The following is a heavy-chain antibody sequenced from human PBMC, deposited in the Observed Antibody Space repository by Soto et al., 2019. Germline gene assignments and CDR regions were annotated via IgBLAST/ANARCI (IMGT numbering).Heavy chain of an antibody. CDR1: GGTFSSYA. CDR2: IIPIFGTA. Sequence: QVQLVQSGAEVKKPGSSVKVSCKASGGTFSSYAISWVRQAPGQGLEWMGGIIPIFGTANYAQKFQGRVTITADESTSTAYMELSSLRSEDTAVYYCARESHYGDYRYRGWFDPWGQGTLVTVSS. J-gene: IGHJ5*02. D-gene: IGHD4-17*01. V-gene: IGHV1-69*01. CDR3: ARESHYGDYRYRGWFDP.